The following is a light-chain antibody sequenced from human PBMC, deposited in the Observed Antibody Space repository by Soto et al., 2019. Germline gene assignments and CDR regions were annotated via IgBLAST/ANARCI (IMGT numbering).Light chain of an antibody. V-gene: IGLV2-18*02. CDR1: SSDVGSFNR. CDR2: DVN. CDR3: SSFTRSDTYV. Sequence: QSVLTQPPSVSGSPGQSVAISCTGTSSDVGSFNRVSWYQQSPGTAPKLMIYDVNNRPSGVPDRFSGSKSGNAASLTIPGLQAEDESDYYCSSFTRSDTYVFGTGTKVTVL. J-gene: IGLJ1*01.